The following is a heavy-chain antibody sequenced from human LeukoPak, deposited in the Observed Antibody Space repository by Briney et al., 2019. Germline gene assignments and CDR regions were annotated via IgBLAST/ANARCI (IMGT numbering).Heavy chain of an antibody. J-gene: IGHJ3*02. V-gene: IGHV4-59*12. CDR3: ARGADPQYAFDI. CDR1: GGSISSYY. Sequence: ASETLSLTCTVSGGSISSYYWSWIRQPPGKGLEWIGYIYYSGSTNYNPSLKSRVTISVDTSKNQFSLKLSSVTAADTAVYYCARGADPQYAFDIWGQGTMVTVSS. CDR2: IYYSGST.